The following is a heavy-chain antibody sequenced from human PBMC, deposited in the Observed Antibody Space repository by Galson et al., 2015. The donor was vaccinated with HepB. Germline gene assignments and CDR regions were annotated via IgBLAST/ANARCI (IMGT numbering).Heavy chain of an antibody. CDR1: GFSFTSYD. D-gene: IGHD2-15*01. CDR3: AIDCSGGSCYTAGAFDI. V-gene: IGHV3-48*03. J-gene: IGHJ3*02. Sequence: SLRLSCAASGFSFTSYDMNWVRQAPGKGLEWISSISGSGRTIYYSDSVKGRFTISRDNAKNSVYLQMNSLRAEDTALYYCAIDCSGGSCYTAGAFDIWGQGTMVTVSS. CDR2: ISGSGRTI.